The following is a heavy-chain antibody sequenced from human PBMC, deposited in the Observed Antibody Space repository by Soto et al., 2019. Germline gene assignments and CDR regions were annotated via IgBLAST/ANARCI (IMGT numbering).Heavy chain of an antibody. CDR3: AHGWLLWFGDSSSMYV. CDR1: GFTFSSYA. Sequence: EVQLLESGGGLVQPGGSLRLSCAASGFTFSSYAMSWVRQAPGKGLEWVSAIRGSGGSTYYADSVKGRFTISRDNSKNRVYLKINSLRAEDTAGDDGAHGWLLWFGDSSSMYVWGQGITVTVSS. V-gene: IGHV3-23*01. D-gene: IGHD3-10*01. CDR2: IRGSGGST. J-gene: IGHJ6*02.